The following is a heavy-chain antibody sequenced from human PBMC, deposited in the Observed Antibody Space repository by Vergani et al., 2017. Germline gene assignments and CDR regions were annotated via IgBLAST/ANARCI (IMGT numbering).Heavy chain of an antibody. V-gene: IGHV4-39*01. CDR3: ARHLAYXGGDCYTYYYGMDV. Sequence: QLQLQESGPGLVKPSETLSLTCTVSGGSISSSSYYWGWIRQPPGKGLEWIGSIYYSGSTYYNPSLKSRVTISVDTSKNQFSLKLSSVIAADTAVYYCARHLAYXGGDCYTYYYGMDVWGQGTTVTVSS. CDR1: GGSISSSSYY. J-gene: IGHJ6*02. CDR2: IYYSGST. D-gene: IGHD2-21*02.